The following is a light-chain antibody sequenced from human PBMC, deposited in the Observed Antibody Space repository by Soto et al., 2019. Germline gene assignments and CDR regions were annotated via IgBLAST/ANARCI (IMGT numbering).Light chain of an antibody. CDR2: AAS. CDR3: QQYNSFSRT. Sequence: DIQMTQSPSSLSASVGDRVTITCRASQSISSYLNWYQQKPGKAPKLLIYAASSLQSGVPSRFSGSGSGTDFTLTISSLQPDDFATYYRQQYNSFSRTFGQGTKVDIK. J-gene: IGKJ1*01. CDR1: QSISSY. V-gene: IGKV1-39*01.